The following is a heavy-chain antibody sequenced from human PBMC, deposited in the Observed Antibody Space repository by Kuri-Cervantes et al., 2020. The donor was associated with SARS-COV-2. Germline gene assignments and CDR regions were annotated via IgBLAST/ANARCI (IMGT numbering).Heavy chain of an antibody. CDR3: ARERGTSYYSYYMDV. V-gene: IGHV1-18*01. CDR1: GYTFTSYC. CDR2: ISAYNGNT. D-gene: IGHD1-7*01. Sequence: ASVKVSCKASGYTFTSYCISWVRQAPGQGLEWMGWISAYNGNTNYAQKLQGRVTMTTDTSTSKAYMELRRLRSDDTAVYYCARERGTSYYSYYMDVWGKGTTVTVSS. J-gene: IGHJ6*03.